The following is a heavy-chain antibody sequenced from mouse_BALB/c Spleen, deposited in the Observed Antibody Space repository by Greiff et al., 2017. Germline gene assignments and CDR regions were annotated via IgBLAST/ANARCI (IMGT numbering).Heavy chain of an antibody. J-gene: IGHJ2*01. D-gene: IGHD2-3*01. V-gene: IGHV5-6-5*01. Sequence: EVQGVESGGGLVKPGGSLKLSCAASGFTFSSYAMSWVRQTPEKRLEWVASISSGGSTYYPDSVKGRFTISRDNARNILYLQMSSLRSEDTAMYYCATWLLRSPYYFDYWGQGTTLTVSS. CDR1: GFTFSSYA. CDR3: ATWLLRSPYYFDY. CDR2: ISSGGST.